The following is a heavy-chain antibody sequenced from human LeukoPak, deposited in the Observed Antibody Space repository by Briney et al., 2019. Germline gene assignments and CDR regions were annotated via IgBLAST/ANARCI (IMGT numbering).Heavy chain of an antibody. D-gene: IGHD3-22*01. CDR3: ARIADYYDSSGYYRWFDP. J-gene: IGHJ5*02. Sequence: SQTLSLTCTVSGGSISSGSYYWSWIRQPAGKGLEWMGRIYTSGSTNYNPSLKSRVTISVNTSKNQFSLKLSSVTAADTAVYYCARIADYYDSSGYYRWFDPWGQGTLVTVSS. CDR2: IYTSGST. V-gene: IGHV4-61*02. CDR1: GGSISSGSYY.